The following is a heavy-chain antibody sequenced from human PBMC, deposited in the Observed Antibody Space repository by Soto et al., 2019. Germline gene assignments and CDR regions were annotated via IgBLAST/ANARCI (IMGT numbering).Heavy chain of an antibody. CDR3: AKRELPSGATAGLNYFDY. J-gene: IGHJ4*02. D-gene: IGHD3-10*01. V-gene: IGHV3-23*01. CDR1: GFTFSSYA. Sequence: GGSLRLACAASGFTFSSYAMSWVRQAPGKGLEWVSLISGSGGNTYYTDSVKGRFTISRDNSKDTLYLQMNSLRAEDTALYYCAKRELPSGATAGLNYFDYWGQGTQVTCSS. CDR2: ISGSGGNT.